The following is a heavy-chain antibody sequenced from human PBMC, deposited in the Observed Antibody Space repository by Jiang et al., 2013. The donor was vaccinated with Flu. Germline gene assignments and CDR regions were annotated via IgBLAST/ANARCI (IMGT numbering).Heavy chain of an antibody. D-gene: IGHD3-22*01. Sequence: GPGLVKPSETLSLTRTVSGGSISSSSYYWGWIRQPPGKGLEWIGSIYYSGSTYYNPSLKSRVTISVDTSKNQFSLKLSSVTAADTAVYYCARSTVMWLGPFYFDYWGQGTLVTVSS. CDR3: ARSTVMWLGPFYFDY. J-gene: IGHJ4*02. CDR2: IYYSGST. V-gene: IGHV4-39*07. CDR1: GGSISSSSYY.